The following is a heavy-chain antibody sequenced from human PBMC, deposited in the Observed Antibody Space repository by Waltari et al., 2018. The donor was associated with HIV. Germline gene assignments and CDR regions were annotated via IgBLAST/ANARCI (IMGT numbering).Heavy chain of an antibody. CDR1: EYTFINFD. CDR3: ARNSSAKGNRYFYYGLDV. CDR2: MNTNSGNT. V-gene: IGHV1-8*02. Sequence: QVHLVQSGPEVKRPGASVKISCKAYEYTFINFDVNWVRQAAGQGPEWLGWMNTNSGNTASPYKFEDRVTMTMDVSTDTAYMEMSGLTPEDTAIYYCARNSSAKGNRYFYYGLDVWGQGTPVTV. J-gene: IGHJ6*02. D-gene: IGHD3-22*01.